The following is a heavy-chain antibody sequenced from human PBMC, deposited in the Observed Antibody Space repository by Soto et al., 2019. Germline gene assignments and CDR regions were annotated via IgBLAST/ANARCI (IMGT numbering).Heavy chain of an antibody. CDR3: ARGIGIAVAGTEWFDP. J-gene: IGHJ5*02. CDR1: GGSISSYY. Sequence: NPSETLSLTCTVSGGSISSYYWSWIRQPAGKGLEWIGRIYTSGSTNYNPSLKSRVTMSVDTSKNQFSLKLSSVTAADTAVYYCARGIGIAVAGTEWFDPWGQGTLVTVSS. CDR2: IYTSGST. V-gene: IGHV4-4*07. D-gene: IGHD6-19*01.